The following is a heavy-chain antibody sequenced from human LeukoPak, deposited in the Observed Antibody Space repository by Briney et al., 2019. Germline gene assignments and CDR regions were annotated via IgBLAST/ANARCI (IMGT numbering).Heavy chain of an antibody. D-gene: IGHD1-1*01. CDR1: GFTISGFW. CDR3: IREVQVRASASLGL. Sequence: GGSLRLSCAASGFTISGFWMHWVRQVPGEGLVWVARINSAGTTINYGDSVKGRFTISRDNVRNTLHLQMNNLSLEDTAVYFCIREVQVRASASLGLWGRGTLVTVS. CDR2: INSAGTTI. J-gene: IGHJ4*01. V-gene: IGHV3-74*01.